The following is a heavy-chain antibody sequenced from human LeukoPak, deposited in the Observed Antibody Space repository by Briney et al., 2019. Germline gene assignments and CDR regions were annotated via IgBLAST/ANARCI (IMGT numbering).Heavy chain of an antibody. J-gene: IGHJ5*02. Sequence: GGSLRLSCSTSGFTLSSSEMNWVRQAPGKGLEWVSYISSSASKIYYADSVKGRFTISKDNAKNSLYLQMSSLRAEDTAVYYCARGPFTEYEYNWFDPWGQGTLVTVSS. CDR2: ISSSASKI. D-gene: IGHD2/OR15-2a*01. CDR1: GFTLSSSE. V-gene: IGHV3-48*03. CDR3: ARGPFTEYEYNWFDP.